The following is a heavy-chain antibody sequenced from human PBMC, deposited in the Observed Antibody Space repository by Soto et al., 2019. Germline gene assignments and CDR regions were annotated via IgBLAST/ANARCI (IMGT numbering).Heavy chain of an antibody. CDR1: GGSISSGDYY. CDR2: IYYSGST. Sequence: SETLSLTCTVSGGSISSGDYYWSWIRQPPGKGMEWIGCIYYSGSTYYNTSLKSRVTISVDTSKNQFSLKLSSVTAADTAVYYCASHDYAHYGMDVWGQGTTVTVSS. J-gene: IGHJ6*02. V-gene: IGHV4-30-4*01. D-gene: IGHD3-16*01. CDR3: ASHDYAHYGMDV.